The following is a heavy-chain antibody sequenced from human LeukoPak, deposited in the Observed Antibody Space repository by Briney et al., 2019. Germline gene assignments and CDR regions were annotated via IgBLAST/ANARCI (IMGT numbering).Heavy chain of an antibody. D-gene: IGHD6-13*01. CDR1: GFTFSSYS. CDR2: ISSSSSTI. V-gene: IGHV3-48*02. Sequence: GGSLRLSCAASGFTFSSYSMNWVRQAPGKGLESVSYISSSSSTIYYADSVKGRFTISRDNAKNSLYLQMNSLRDEDTAVYYCARVYSSSWKIGGAFDIWGQGTMVTVSS. J-gene: IGHJ3*02. CDR3: ARVYSSSWKIGGAFDI.